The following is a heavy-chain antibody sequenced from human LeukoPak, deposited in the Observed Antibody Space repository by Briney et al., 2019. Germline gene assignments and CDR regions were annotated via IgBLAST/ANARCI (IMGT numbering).Heavy chain of an antibody. Sequence: GASVKVSCKASGYTFTSYYMHWVRQAPGQGLEWMGIINPSGGSTRYAQKFQGRVTMTRDTSTSTVYMELSSLRSEDTAVYYCARDRGYTLLGYCTNGVCFEIDYWGQGTLVTVSS. D-gene: IGHD2-8*01. J-gene: IGHJ4*02. V-gene: IGHV1-46*01. CDR1: GYTFTSYY. CDR2: INPSGGST. CDR3: ARDRGYTLLGYCTNGVCFEIDY.